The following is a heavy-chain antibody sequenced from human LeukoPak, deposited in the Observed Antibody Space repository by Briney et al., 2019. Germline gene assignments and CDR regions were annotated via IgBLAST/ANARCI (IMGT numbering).Heavy chain of an antibody. CDR1: GFTFSSYS. D-gene: IGHD3-10*01. V-gene: IGHV3-21*01. J-gene: IGHJ4*02. CDR3: ARDPLWFGELEPLFWDY. Sequence: PGGSLRLSCAASGFTFSSYSMNWVRQAPGKGLEWVSSISSSSSYIYYADSVKGRFTISRDNAKNSLYLQMNSLRAEDTAVYYCARDPLWFGELEPLFWDYWGQGTLVTVSS. CDR2: ISSSSSYI.